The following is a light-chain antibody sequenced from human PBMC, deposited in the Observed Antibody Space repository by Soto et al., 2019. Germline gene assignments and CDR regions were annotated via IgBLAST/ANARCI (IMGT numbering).Light chain of an antibody. CDR2: GAS. V-gene: IGKV3-20*01. J-gene: IGKJ2*01. CDR1: QSVRNNY. CDR3: QRYGSSPPHT. Sequence: EIVLTQSPGTLSLSPGEGATLSCRASQSVRNNYFAWYQQKPGQAPRLLISGASSRATGVPDRFSGSGSGTDFTLTISRLESKDCAVYYCQRYGSSPPHTFGQGTRLEIK.